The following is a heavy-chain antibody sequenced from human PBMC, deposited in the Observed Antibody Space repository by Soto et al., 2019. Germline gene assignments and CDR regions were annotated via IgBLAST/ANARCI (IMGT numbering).Heavy chain of an antibody. J-gene: IGHJ6*02. V-gene: IGHV1-2*02. CDR2: INPNSGGT. CDR1: GYTFTDYY. Sequence: ASVKVSGKASGYTFTDYYMHWVRQAPGQGLEWMGWINPNSGGTNYAQKFQGRVTMTRDTSISTAYMELNRLRSDDTAVYYCARDQSPSSGWPGMDVWGQGTTVTVSS. D-gene: IGHD6-19*01. CDR3: ARDQSPSSGWPGMDV.